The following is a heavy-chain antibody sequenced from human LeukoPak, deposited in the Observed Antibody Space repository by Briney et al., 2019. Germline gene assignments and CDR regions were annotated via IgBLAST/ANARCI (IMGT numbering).Heavy chain of an antibody. Sequence: ASVKVSCKASGYTFTSYGISWVRQAPGQGLEWMGWISAYNGNRNYEQKLQGRVTMTTDTSTSTAYMELRSLRSDDTAVYYCARGSYYYDSSGYYYWGQGTLVTVSS. D-gene: IGHD3-22*01. CDR1: GYTFTSYG. V-gene: IGHV1-18*01. J-gene: IGHJ4*02. CDR2: ISAYNGNR. CDR3: ARGSYYYDSSGYYY.